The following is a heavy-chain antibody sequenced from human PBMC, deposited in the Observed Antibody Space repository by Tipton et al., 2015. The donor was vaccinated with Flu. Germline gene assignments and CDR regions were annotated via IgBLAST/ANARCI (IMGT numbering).Heavy chain of an antibody. D-gene: IGHD4-17*01. V-gene: IGHV3-7*01. CDR3: ARDRVAGYGATYHYYYGMDV. CDR2: IKEDGSEK. J-gene: IGHJ6*02. CDR1: GFTLSNYW. Sequence: GSLRLSCSVSGFTLSNYWMSWVRQAPGKGLEWVANIKEDGSEKNYVDSVRGRFAISRDSARNSLYLQMDSLRVEDTAVYYCARDRVAGYGATYHYYYGMDVWGQGTTVTVSS.